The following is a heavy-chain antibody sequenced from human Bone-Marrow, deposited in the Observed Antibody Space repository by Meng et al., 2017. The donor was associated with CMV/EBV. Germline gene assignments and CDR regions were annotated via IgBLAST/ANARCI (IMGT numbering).Heavy chain of an antibody. J-gene: IGHJ4*02. Sequence: GSLRLSCTVSGGSISRSSYYWGWIRQPPGKGLEWIGGIYYSGSTYYNPSLKSRVTISLDTSKNQFSLKLTSVTAADTAVYYCARDQNEYYFDYWGRGTRVTVSS. CDR3: ARDQNEYYFDY. CDR2: IYYSGST. V-gene: IGHV4-39*07. CDR1: GGSISRSSYY.